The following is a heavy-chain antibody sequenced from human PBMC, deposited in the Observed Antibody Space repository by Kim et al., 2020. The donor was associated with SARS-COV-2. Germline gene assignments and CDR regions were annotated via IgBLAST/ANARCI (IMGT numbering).Heavy chain of an antibody. CDR3: GTNLGAAGVV. D-gene: IGHD6-13*01. Sequence: GGSLRLSCAASGFTVSSNYMSWLRQAPGKGLEWLSVIYSGDKIYYVESVMGRLTITSDNSKNTPYHQMSSLRVEDTAVYYCGTNLGAAGVVWGQGTLV. CDR2: IYSGDKI. V-gene: IGHV3-66*01. J-gene: IGHJ4*02. CDR1: GFTVSSNY.